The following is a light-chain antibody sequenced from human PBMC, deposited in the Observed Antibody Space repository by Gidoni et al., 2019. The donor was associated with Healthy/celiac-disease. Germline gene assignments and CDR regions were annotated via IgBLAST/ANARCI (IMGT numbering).Light chain of an antibody. CDR2: LGS. J-gene: IGKJ1*01. CDR1: QSLLHSNGYNY. V-gene: IGKV2-28*01. CDR3: MQARQTRT. Sequence: IVMTQSPLSLPVTPSEPASIPCRSSQSLLHSNGYNYLDWYLQKPGQSPQLLIYLGSNRASGVTDRFSGSGSGTDLTLKISRVEAEDVGVYDCMQARQTRTFXHXTKVEIK.